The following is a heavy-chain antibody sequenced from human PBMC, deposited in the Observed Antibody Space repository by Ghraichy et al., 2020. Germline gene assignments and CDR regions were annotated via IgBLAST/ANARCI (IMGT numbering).Heavy chain of an antibody. Sequence: ASVKVSCKVSGYTLTELSMHWVRQAPGKGLEWMGGFDPEDGETIYAQKFQGRVTMTEDTSTDTAYMELSSLRSEDTAVYYCASWVNYGSGSYYKTLDYWGQGTLVTVSS. CDR2: FDPEDGET. CDR3: ASWVNYGSGSYYKTLDY. D-gene: IGHD3-10*01. V-gene: IGHV1-24*01. J-gene: IGHJ4*02. CDR1: GYTLTELS.